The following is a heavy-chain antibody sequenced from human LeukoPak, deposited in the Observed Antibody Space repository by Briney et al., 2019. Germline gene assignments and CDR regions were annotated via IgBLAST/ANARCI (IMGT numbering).Heavy chain of an antibody. CDR1: GFPFDNYS. CDR2: ILGGGDRT. V-gene: IGHV3-23*01. D-gene: IGHD3-3*01. CDR3: VRGSLASGVVVYYYYYLDV. J-gene: IGHJ6*03. Sequence: PGGSLRLSCVGSGFPFDNYSLNLVRQAPGGGLEWVSSILGGGDRTSHANSVKGRFTISRDNAKNSLYLQMNSLRAEDTAVYYCVRGSLASGVVVYYYYYLDVWGKGTTVTVSS.